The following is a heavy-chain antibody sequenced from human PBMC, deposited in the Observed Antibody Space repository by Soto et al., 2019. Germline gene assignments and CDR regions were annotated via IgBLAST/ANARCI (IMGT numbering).Heavy chain of an antibody. CDR1: GFTFNSFW. CDR3: ASEVDGNNSGY. V-gene: IGHV3-7*01. CDR2: IKQDGSEK. D-gene: IGHD6-19*01. J-gene: IGHJ4*02. Sequence: EVQLVESGGGLVQPGGSLRLSCAASGFTFNSFWMSWVRQAPGKGLEWVANIKQDGSEKYYVDSVKGRFTISRDNAKNSVHLQMNSLRVEDTAVYYCASEVDGNNSGYWGQGTLVNVSS.